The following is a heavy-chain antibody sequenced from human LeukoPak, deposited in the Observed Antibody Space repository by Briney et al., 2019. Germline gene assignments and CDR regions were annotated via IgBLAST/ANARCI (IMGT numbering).Heavy chain of an antibody. CDR1: GFTSSNYA. Sequence: GGPLSFSFAASGFTSSNYARSWVRKAPPGGLDWVSSLRGNGETFYADSVKGRFTLSRDESRNTVYLQLNNLRVEDTAVYYCAKASCVSNADAVLWGQGTLVTVSS. CDR3: AKASCVSNADAVL. CDR2: LRGNGET. J-gene: IGHJ4*02. V-gene: IGHV3-23*01. D-gene: IGHD1-1*01.